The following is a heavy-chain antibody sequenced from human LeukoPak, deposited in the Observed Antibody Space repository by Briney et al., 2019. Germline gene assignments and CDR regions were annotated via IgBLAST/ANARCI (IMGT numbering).Heavy chain of an antibody. Sequence: PGRSLRLSCAASGFSFSDYSMNWVRQAPGKGLEWVSSISTTTTKVYYADSVKGRFTISRDNAKSSLYLQMNSLRSEDTAVYFCARDITITRGGMSSELDYWGQGTLVTVSS. CDR2: ISTTTTKV. V-gene: IGHV3-21*01. J-gene: IGHJ4*02. CDR3: ARDITITRGGMSSELDY. D-gene: IGHD3-10*01. CDR1: GFSFSDYS.